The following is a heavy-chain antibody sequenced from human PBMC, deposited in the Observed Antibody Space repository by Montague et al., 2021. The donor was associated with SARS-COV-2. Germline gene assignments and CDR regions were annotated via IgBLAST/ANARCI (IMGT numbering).Heavy chain of an antibody. V-gene: IGHV4-39*01. D-gene: IGHD3-10*01. CDR1: GGSISSSSYY. CDR2: IYYSGST. J-gene: IGHJ4*02. Sequence: SETLSLTCTVSGGSISSSSYYWGWIRQPPGKGLEWIGSIYYSGSTYYNPSLKSRVTISVDTSKNQFSLKLSSVTAADTAVYYSARLPDQLLWFGELFDYWGQGTLVTVSA. CDR3: ARLPDQLLWFGELFDY.